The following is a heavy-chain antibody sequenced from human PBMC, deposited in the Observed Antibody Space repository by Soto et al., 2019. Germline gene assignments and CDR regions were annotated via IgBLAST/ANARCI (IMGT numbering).Heavy chain of an antibody. CDR3: AKDHSGGYLLEIGY. CDR1: GFTFSNYA. D-gene: IGHD1-26*01. Sequence: GGSLRLSCAASGFTFSNYAMSWVRQAPGKGLEWVSGISGSGGRTDYADSVKGRFTISRDNSKNTLYLQMNSLRAEDTAVYYCAKDHSGGYLLEIGYWGQGTLVTVSS. V-gene: IGHV3-23*01. J-gene: IGHJ4*02. CDR2: ISGSGGRT.